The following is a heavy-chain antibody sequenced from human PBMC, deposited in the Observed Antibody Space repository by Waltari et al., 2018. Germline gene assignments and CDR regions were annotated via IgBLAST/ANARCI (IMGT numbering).Heavy chain of an antibody. CDR1: GYTFTSHY. CDR2: IDPSGGST. V-gene: IGHV1-46*01. J-gene: IGHJ4*02. CDR3: ARGGGSSSWYYY. Sequence: QVQLVQSGAGVEKPGASVKVSCKASGYTFTSHYITWVRQAPGQGLEGMGIIDPSGGSTSYAQKFQGRVTMTRDTSTSTVYMELSSLRSEDTAVYYCARGGGSSSWYYYWGQGTLVTVSS. D-gene: IGHD6-13*01.